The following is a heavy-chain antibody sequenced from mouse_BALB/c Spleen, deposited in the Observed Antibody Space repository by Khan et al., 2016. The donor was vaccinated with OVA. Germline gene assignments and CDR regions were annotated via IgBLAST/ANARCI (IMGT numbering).Heavy chain of an antibody. J-gene: IGHJ2*01. CDR3: ARIKTIVATYFAY. D-gene: IGHD1-1*01. CDR2: TNPTNGRT. CDR1: GYTFTSYW. Sequence: QVQLQQSGAELVKAGASVKMSCKASGYTFTSYWMHWVKQRLGQGLEWFAETNPTNGRTYYNEKFKSKATLTVDKSSSTAYMLLSGPTFEDSAVYYCARIKTIVATYFAYWGQGTTLPVSS. V-gene: IGHV1S81*02.